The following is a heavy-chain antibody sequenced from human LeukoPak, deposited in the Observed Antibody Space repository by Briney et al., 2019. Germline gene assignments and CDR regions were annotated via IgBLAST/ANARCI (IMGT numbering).Heavy chain of an antibody. CDR3: ARDSCSSTSCYSPSFDP. CDR1: GYTFTSYG. V-gene: IGHV1-18*01. CDR2: ISAYNGNT. J-gene: IGHJ5*02. D-gene: IGHD2-2*01. Sequence: GASVKVSCKASGYTFTSYGISWVRQAPEQGLEWMGWISAYNGNTNYAQKLQGRVTMTTDTSTSTAYMELRSLRSDDTAVYYCARDSCSSTSCYSPSFDPWGLGTLVTVSS.